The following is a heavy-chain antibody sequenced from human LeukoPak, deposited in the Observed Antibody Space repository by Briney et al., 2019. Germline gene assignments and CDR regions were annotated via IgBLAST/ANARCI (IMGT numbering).Heavy chain of an antibody. CDR1: GFTFGDYA. CDR3: ARVATMVRVPLDALDI. J-gene: IGHJ3*02. Sequence: PGGSLRLSCTASGFTFGDYAMSWFRQAPGKGLEWVSYISRSGSTRYYADSVKGRFTISRDNAKNSLYLQMNSLRAEDTAVYYCARVATMVRVPLDALDIWGQGSMVSVSS. CDR2: ISRSGSTR. V-gene: IGHV3-48*03. D-gene: IGHD3-10*01.